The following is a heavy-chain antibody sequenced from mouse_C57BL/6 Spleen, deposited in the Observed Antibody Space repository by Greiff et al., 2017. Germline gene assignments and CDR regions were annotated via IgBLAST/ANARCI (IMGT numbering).Heavy chain of an antibody. CDR3: ASGGLYDGYLFAY. D-gene: IGHD2-3*01. CDR2: IDPSDSYT. J-gene: IGHJ3*01. Sequence: VQLQQPGAELVRPGTSVKLSCKASGYTFTSYWMHWVKQRPGQGLEWIGVIDPSDSYTNYNQKFKGKATLTVDTSSSTAYMQLSSLTSEDSAVYYCASGGLYDGYLFAYWGQGTLVTVSA. V-gene: IGHV1-59*01. CDR1: GYTFTSYW.